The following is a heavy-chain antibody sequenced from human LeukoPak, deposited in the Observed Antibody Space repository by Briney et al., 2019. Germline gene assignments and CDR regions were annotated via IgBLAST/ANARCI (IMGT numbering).Heavy chain of an antibody. V-gene: IGHV4-61*05. Sequence: SETLSLTCTVSGGSISSSSYYWGWIRQPPGKGLEWIGYIYYTGSTNYNPSLKSRVTISLDTSNNGFSLKLSSVTAADTAVYYCARHHYYDSSGYSEDAFDIWGQGTMVTVSS. J-gene: IGHJ3*02. D-gene: IGHD3-22*01. CDR3: ARHHYYDSSGYSEDAFDI. CDR2: IYYTGST. CDR1: GGSISSSSYY.